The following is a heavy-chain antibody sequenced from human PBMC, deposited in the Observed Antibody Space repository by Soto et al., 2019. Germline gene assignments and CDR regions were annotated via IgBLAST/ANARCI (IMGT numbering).Heavy chain of an antibody. CDR3: ARESSSGYHYFAS. D-gene: IGHD3-22*01. V-gene: IGHV1-18*01. J-gene: IGHJ4*02. CDR2: ISAHNGDT. Sequence: GAAVKVSCKASGYTFTSNGISWVRQAPGQGLEWMGWISAHNGDTNYAQNLQGRVTMTTDTSTSTAYMELWSLRSDDTAVYYCARESSSGYHYFASWGQGTLVTVSS. CDR1: GYTFTSNG.